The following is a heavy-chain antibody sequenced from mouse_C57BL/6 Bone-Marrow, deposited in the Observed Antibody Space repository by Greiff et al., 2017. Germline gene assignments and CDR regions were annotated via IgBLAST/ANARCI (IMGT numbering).Heavy chain of an antibody. V-gene: IGHV5-4*01. CDR3: ARDDVSFDY. J-gene: IGHJ2*01. D-gene: IGHD2-3*01. Sequence: DVMLVESGGSLVKPGGSLKLSCAASGFTFSSYAMSWVRQTPEKRLEWVATISDGGSYTYYPDNVKGRFTISRDNAKNNLYLQMSHLKSEDTAMYYCARDDVSFDYWGQGTTLTVSS. CDR2: ISDGGSYT. CDR1: GFTFSSYA.